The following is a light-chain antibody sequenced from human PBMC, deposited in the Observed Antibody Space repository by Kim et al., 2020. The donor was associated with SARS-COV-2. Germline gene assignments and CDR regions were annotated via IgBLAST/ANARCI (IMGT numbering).Light chain of an antibody. J-gene: IGLJ2*01. Sequence: SYELTQPPSVSVSPGQTASISCSGDKLGDRYACWYQQKPGQSPVLVIYQDSKRPSGIPERFSGPNSGNTATLTISGTQAMDEADYYCPAWDSNTVIFGGG. CDR2: QDS. CDR1: KLGDRY. V-gene: IGLV3-1*01. CDR3: PAWDSNTVI.